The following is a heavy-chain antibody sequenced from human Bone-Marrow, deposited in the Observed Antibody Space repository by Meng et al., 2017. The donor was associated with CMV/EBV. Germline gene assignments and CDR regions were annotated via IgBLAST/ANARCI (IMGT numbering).Heavy chain of an antibody. J-gene: IGHJ6*02. Sequence: ASVKVSCKASGYTFTGYYMHWVRQAPGQGLEWMGWINPNSGGTNYAQKFQGRVTMTRDTSISTAYMELSRLRSEDTAVYYCARVLKDYGEYLKKNYYYYYGMAVWGQGTTVTVSS. CDR1: GYTFTGYY. V-gene: IGHV1-2*02. CDR2: INPNSGGT. D-gene: IGHD4-17*01. CDR3: ARVLKDYGEYLKKNYYYYYGMAV.